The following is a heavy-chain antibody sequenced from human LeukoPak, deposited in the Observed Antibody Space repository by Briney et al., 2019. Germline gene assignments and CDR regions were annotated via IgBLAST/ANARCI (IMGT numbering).Heavy chain of an antibody. Sequence: TSETLSLTCTVSGGSISSGSYYWSWIRQPAGKGLEWIGRIYTSGSTNYNPSLKSRVTISVDTSKNQFSLKLSSVIAADTAVYYCARNIVATISFDYWGQGTLVTVSS. D-gene: IGHD5-12*01. V-gene: IGHV4-61*02. CDR2: IYTSGST. J-gene: IGHJ4*02. CDR3: ARNIVATISFDY. CDR1: GGSISSGSYY.